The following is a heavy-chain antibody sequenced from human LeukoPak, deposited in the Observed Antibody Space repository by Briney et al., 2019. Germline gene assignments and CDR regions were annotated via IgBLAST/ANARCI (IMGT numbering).Heavy chain of an antibody. CDR3: ARDPYGSGGYYDY. Sequence: PGGSLRLSCGASGFTFSSNWMSRVRQAPGKGLEWVANIKQDGSEKYYVDSVKGRFTISRDNAKNSLYLQMNSLRAGDTAVYYCARDPYGSGGYYDYWGQGTLVTVSS. V-gene: IGHV3-7*01. CDR1: GFTFSSNW. J-gene: IGHJ4*02. CDR2: IKQDGSEK. D-gene: IGHD3-10*01.